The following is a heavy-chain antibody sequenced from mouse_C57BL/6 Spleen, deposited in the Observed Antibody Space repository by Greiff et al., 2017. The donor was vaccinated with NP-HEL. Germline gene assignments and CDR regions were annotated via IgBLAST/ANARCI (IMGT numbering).Heavy chain of an antibody. V-gene: IGHV1-81*01. D-gene: IGHD1-1*01. CDR1: GYTFTSYG. J-gene: IGHJ4*01. CDR3: ARGGYGSSYDAMDY. CDR2: IYPRSGNT. Sequence: QVQLKQSGAELARPGASVKLSCKASGYTFTSYGISWVKQRTGQGLEWIGEIYPRSGNTYYNEKFKGKATLTADKSSSTAYMELRSLTSEDSAVYFCARGGYGSSYDAMDYWGQGTSVTVSS.